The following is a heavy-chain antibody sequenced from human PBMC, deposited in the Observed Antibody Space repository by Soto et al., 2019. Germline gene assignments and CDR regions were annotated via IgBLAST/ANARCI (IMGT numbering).Heavy chain of an antibody. CDR3: ARDRGRYCSGGSCYPSDY. Sequence: QVQLVQSGAEVKKPGASVKVSCKASGYTFTSYGISWVRQAPGQGLEWMGWISAYNGNTNYAQKLQGRVTMTTDTSTSTAYMELRSLRSGDTAVYYCARDRGRYCSGGSCYPSDYWGQGTLVTVSS. D-gene: IGHD2-15*01. V-gene: IGHV1-18*01. CDR2: ISAYNGNT. CDR1: GYTFTSYG. J-gene: IGHJ4*02.